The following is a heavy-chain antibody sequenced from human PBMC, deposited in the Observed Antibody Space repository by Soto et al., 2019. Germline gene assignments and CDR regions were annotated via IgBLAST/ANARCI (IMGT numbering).Heavy chain of an antibody. CDR1: GGSISSYY. CDR2: IYYGGST. Sequence: QVPLQESGPGLMKPSETLSLTCTVSGGSISSYYWSWIRQPPGKGLEWIGYIYYGGSTNYNPSLKSRVTISVDTSKNQFSLKLSSVTAADTAVYYCARHRDIVVVPPDYYYMDVWGKGTTVTVSS. CDR3: ARHRDIVVVPPDYYYMDV. V-gene: IGHV4-59*08. J-gene: IGHJ6*03. D-gene: IGHD2-2*01.